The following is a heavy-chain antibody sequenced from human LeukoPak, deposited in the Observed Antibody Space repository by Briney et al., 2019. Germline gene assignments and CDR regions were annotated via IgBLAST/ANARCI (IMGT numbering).Heavy chain of an antibody. CDR2: ISSSGSTI. V-gene: IGHV3-48*03. D-gene: IGHD3-22*01. CDR1: GFTFSSYE. J-gene: IGHJ4*02. Sequence: GGSLRLSCAASGFTFSSYEMSWVRQAPGKGLEWVSYISSSGSTIYYADSVKGRFTISRDNAKNSLYLQMNSLRAEDTAVYYCARGEYYYDSSGYSYFDYWGQGTLVTVSS. CDR3: ARGEYYYDSSGYSYFDY.